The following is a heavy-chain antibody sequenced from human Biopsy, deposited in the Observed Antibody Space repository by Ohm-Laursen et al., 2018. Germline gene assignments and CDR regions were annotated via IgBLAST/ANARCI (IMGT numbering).Heavy chain of an antibody. Sequence: ASVKVSCKAPTGTFNSYGIIWVRQAPGQGLEWLGYINCKTGATNYAQKFQGTVTMTRGTSISTAYLALGSLRSADTAIYYCARDPLNGHKHFDYWGQGSLVTVSS. CDR2: INCKTGAT. D-gene: IGHD2-8*01. CDR1: TGTFNSYG. J-gene: IGHJ4*02. V-gene: IGHV1-2*02. CDR3: ARDPLNGHKHFDY.